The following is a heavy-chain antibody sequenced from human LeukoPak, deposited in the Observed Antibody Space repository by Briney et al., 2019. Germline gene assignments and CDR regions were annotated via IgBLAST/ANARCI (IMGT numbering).Heavy chain of an antibody. CDR1: GFTFSSYA. CDR3: AKKSPIFGVVIPLFDY. Sequence: GGSLRLSCAASGFTFSSYAMSWVRQAPGKGLEWVSSISASGRSTYYADSVKGRFTISRDNSKNTLYLLVNSLRAEDTAVYHCAKKSPIFGVVIPLFDYWGQGTLVSVSS. J-gene: IGHJ4*02. V-gene: IGHV3-23*01. CDR2: ISASGRST. D-gene: IGHD3-3*01.